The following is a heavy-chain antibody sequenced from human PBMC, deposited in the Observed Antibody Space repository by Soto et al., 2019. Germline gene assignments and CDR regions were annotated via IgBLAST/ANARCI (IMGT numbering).Heavy chain of an antibody. J-gene: IGHJ5*02. V-gene: IGHV3-30*18. Sequence: QVKLVESGGGVVQPGRSLRLSCAASGFSFSSYGMHWVRQAPGKGLEWVAVISPDGSNKDYADSVKGRFTISRDNSKNTLYLQMNSLRVEDTAVYYCTKPRSSVQWPPFDPWCHGTLVTFSS. CDR2: ISPDGSNK. CDR1: GFSFSSYG. CDR3: TKPRSSVQWPPFDP. D-gene: IGHD6-19*01.